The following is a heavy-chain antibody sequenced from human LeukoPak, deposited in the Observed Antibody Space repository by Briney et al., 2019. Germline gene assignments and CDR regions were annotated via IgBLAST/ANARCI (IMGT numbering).Heavy chain of an antibody. Sequence: SATLSLTCAVYGGSFSGYYWSWIRQPPGKGLEWIGVFNHSGSTNYNPSLKRRVPISGDTSKNQLSLKVSSVTAADTAVYCCATAAPPTPYSGSCSRSRGWFDPWGQGTLVTVSS. CDR3: ATAAPPTPYSGSCSRSRGWFDP. J-gene: IGHJ5*02. CDR1: GGSFSGYY. CDR2: FNHSGST. D-gene: IGHD6-13*01. V-gene: IGHV4-34*01.